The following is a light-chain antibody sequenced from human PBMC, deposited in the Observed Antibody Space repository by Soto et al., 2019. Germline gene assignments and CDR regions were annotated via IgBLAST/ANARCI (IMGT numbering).Light chain of an antibody. J-gene: IGLJ1*01. V-gene: IGLV2-14*01. CDR3: CSYTRSGTLI. CDR1: SSDVGSYDY. Sequence: QSALTQPASVSGSPGQSIAISCTGTSSDVGSYDYVSWYQQHPGKVPKVIIYDVSNRPSGVSYRFSATKSGNTASLTISGLQAEDEADYYCCSYTRSGTLIFGTGTKVNVL. CDR2: DVS.